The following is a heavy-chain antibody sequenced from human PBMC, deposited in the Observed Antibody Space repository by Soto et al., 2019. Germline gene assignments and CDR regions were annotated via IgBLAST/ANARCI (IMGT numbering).Heavy chain of an antibody. CDR3: ANGYNELFDY. J-gene: IGHJ4*02. CDR1: GFTFSSYW. CDR2: INSDGSST. D-gene: IGHD5-12*01. V-gene: IGHV3-74*01. Sequence: EVQLVESGGGLVQPGGSLRLSCAASGFTFSSYWMHWVRQAPGKGLVWVSRINSDGSSTSYAASVKGRFTISRDNAKNTMYLQMNSLRAEDTAVYYCANGYNELFDYWGQGTLVTVSS.